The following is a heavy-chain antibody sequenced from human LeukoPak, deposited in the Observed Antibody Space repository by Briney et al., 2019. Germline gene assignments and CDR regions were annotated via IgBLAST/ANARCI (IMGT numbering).Heavy chain of an antibody. D-gene: IGHD2-2*02. V-gene: IGHV1-18*01. J-gene: IGHJ4*02. CDR3: ARDVVRGYCSSTSCYNFDY. CDR1: GYTFTSYG. CDR2: ISAYNGNT. Sequence: ASVKVSCKASGYTFTSYGISWVRQAPGQGLGWMGWISAYNGNTNYAQKLQGRVTMTTDTSTSTAYMELRSLRSDDTAVYYCARDVVRGYCSSTSCYNFDYWGQGTLVTVSS.